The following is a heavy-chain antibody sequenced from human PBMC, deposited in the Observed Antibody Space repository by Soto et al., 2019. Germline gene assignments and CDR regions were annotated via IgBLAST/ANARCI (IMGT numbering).Heavy chain of an antibody. V-gene: IGHV3-13*01. Sequence: GSLRLSCTASGFSFSDYDMHWVRQAPGQGLAWVSTIGAARDAYYTSSVKHRFTISRENARNSMFLQMNSVTVGDTAVYYCARAYTGRLPRRADYYYALDVWGQGIMVTVSS. CDR3: ARAYTGRLPRRADYYYALDV. CDR1: GFSFSDYD. D-gene: IGHD2-15*01. J-gene: IGHJ6*02. CDR2: IGAARDA.